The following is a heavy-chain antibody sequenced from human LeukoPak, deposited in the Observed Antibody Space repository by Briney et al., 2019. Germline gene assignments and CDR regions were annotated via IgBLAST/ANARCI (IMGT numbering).Heavy chain of an antibody. CDR3: GKDSGLAHFDY. J-gene: IGHJ4*02. V-gene: IGHV3-43*02. D-gene: IGHD3-22*01. CDR2: ISGDGGST. Sequence: GGSLRLSCAASGFTFDDYAMHWVRQAPGKGLEWVSLISGDGGSTYYADSVKGRFTISRDNSKNSLYLQMNSLRTEDTALYYCGKDSGLAHFDYWGQGTLVTVSS. CDR1: GFTFDDYA.